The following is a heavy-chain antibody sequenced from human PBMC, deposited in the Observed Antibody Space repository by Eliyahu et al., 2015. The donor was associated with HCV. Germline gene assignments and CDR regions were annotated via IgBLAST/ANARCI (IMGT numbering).Heavy chain of an antibody. CDR2: IIPIFGTA. V-gene: IGHV1-69*01. J-gene: IGHJ6*03. D-gene: IGHD4-11*01. CDR1: GGTFSSYA. Sequence: QVQLVQSGAEVKKPGSSVKVSCKASGGTFSSYAISWVRQAPGXGLEWMGGIIPIFGTANYAQKFQGRVTITADESTSTAYMELSSLRSEDTAVYYCASGRLDYSFYYYYMDVWGKGTTVTVSS. CDR3: ASGRLDYSFYYYYMDV.